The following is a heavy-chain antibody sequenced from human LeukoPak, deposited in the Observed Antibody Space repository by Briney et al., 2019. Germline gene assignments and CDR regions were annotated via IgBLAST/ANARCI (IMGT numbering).Heavy chain of an antibody. V-gene: IGHV3-15*05. J-gene: IGHJ6*03. D-gene: IGHD3-22*01. Sequence: GGSLRLSCAASGFTFSNAWMSWVRQAPGKGLEWVGRIKSKTDGETTDYAAPVKGRFTISRDNAKNSHYLQMKSLRAEDTALYYCARARTTIDNYYYMDVWGKGTTVTVSS. CDR1: GFTFSNAW. CDR3: ARARTTIDNYYYMDV. CDR2: IKSKTDGETT.